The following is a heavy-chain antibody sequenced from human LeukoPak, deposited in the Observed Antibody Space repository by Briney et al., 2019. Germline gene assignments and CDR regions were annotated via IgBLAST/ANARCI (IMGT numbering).Heavy chain of an antibody. CDR1: GFTVSSNY. D-gene: IGHD3-22*01. CDR3: ARHPNYYDSSGYYKGFDC. V-gene: IGHV3-21*04. J-gene: IGHJ4*02. CDR2: ISSSSSYI. Sequence: PGGSLRLSCAASGFTVSSNYMSWVRQAPGKGLEWVSSISSSSSYIYYADSVKGRFTISRDNAKNSLYLQMNSLRAEDTAVYYCARHPNYYDSSGYYKGFDCWGQGTLVTVSS.